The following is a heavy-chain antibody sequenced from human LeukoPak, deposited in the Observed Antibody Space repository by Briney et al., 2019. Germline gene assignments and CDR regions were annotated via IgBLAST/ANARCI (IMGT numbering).Heavy chain of an antibody. J-gene: IGHJ4*02. CDR3: ARDSLYGDYFDY. CDR2: IYSGGST. V-gene: IGHV3-53*01. D-gene: IGHD4-17*01. Sequence: PGGSLRLSCGASGFTVSSNYMSWVRQAPGKGLEWVSVIYSGGSTYYADSVKGRFTISRDNSKNTLYLQMNSLRAEDTAVYYCARDSLYGDYFDYWGQGTLVTVSS. CDR1: GFTVSSNY.